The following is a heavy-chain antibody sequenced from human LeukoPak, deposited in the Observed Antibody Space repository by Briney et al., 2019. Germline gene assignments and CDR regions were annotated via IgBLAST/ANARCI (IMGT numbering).Heavy chain of an antibody. CDR1: GYTFTSYG. Sequence: ASVKVSCKASGYTFTSYGISWVRQAPGQGLEWTGWISTYNGDTDYAQRLQGRVTMTADTSTNTAYMEMRSLRSDDTAVYYCARDPGQYYDILTGYYTPYYFDYWGQGTLVTVSS. J-gene: IGHJ4*02. CDR2: ISTYNGDT. V-gene: IGHV1-18*01. D-gene: IGHD3-9*01. CDR3: ARDPGQYYDILTGYYTPYYFDY.